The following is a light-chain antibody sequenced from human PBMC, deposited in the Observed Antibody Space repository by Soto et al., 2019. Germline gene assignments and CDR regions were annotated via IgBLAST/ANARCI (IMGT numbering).Light chain of an antibody. Sequence: DIVMTQSPLSLPVTPGEPASISCRSSQSLLHSNGYNYLDWYQQKPGLAPRLLIYDASSRATGIPDRFSGSGSGTDFTLTISRLEPEDFAVYYCQQYGSFTFGPGTKVDIK. CDR2: DAS. CDR1: QSLLHSNGYNY. V-gene: IGKV3D-20*01. J-gene: IGKJ3*01. CDR3: QQYGSFT.